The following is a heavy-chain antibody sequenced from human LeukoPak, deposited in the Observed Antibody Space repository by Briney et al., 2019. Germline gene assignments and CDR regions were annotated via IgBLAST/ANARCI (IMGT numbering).Heavy chain of an antibody. CDR2: INPNSGGT. V-gene: IGHV1-2*02. Sequence: GASVKVSCKASGYTFTGYYMHWVRQAPGQGLEWMGWINPNSGGTNYAQKFQGRVTMTRDTSISTAYMELSRLRSDDTAVYYCARGRERVVVTARYYYYYMDVWGKGTTVTISS. CDR1: GYTFTGYY. J-gene: IGHJ6*03. CDR3: ARGRERVVVTARYYYYYMDV. D-gene: IGHD2-21*02.